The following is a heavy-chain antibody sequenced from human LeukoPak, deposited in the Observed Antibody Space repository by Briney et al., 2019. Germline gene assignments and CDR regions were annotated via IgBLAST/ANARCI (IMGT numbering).Heavy chain of an antibody. CDR1: GYTFSSYG. CDR2: IWYDGSNK. D-gene: IGHD1-26*01. Sequence: LAGGCLRLSCAASGYTFSSYGMHWVRQAPGKGLEWVAVIWYDGSNKYYADSVKGRFTISRDNSKNTLYLQMNSLRAEDTAVYYCARDATYGRLDPWGQGTLVTVSS. J-gene: IGHJ5*02. CDR3: ARDATYGRLDP. V-gene: IGHV3-33*01.